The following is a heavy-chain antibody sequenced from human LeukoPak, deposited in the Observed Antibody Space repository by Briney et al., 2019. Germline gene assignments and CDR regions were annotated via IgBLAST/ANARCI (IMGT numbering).Heavy chain of an antibody. J-gene: IGHJ6*03. Sequence: GASVKVSCKASGYTFTSYGISWVRQAPGQGLEWMGWINPNSGGTNYAQKFQGRVTMTRDTSISTAYMELSRLRSDDTAVYYCARSSIAVAGTQYTYYYYYYMDVWGKGTTVTISS. V-gene: IGHV1-2*02. CDR1: GYTFTSYG. CDR2: INPNSGGT. CDR3: ARSSIAVAGTQYTYYYYYYMDV. D-gene: IGHD6-19*01.